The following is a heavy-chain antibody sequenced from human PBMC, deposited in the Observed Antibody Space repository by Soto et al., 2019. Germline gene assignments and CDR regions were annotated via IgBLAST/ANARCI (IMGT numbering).Heavy chain of an antibody. V-gene: IGHV4-61*08. CDR2: IYYSGST. CDR3: ARRWGYTFDY. J-gene: IGHJ4*02. D-gene: IGHD5-12*01. Sequence: SETLSLTCTVSGGSISSGGYHWSWIRQHPGKGLEWIGYIYYSGSTNYNPSLKSRVTISVDTSKNQFSLKLSSVTAADTAVYYCARRWGYTFDYWGQGTLVTVSS. CDR1: GGSISSGGYH.